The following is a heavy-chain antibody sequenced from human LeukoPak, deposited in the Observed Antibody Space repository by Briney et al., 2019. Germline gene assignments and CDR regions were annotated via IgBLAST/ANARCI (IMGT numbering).Heavy chain of an antibody. CDR3: ASVLFPGVYFDY. Sequence: SETLSLTCAVYGGSFSGCYWSWIRQPPGKGLEWIGEINHSGSTNYNPSLKSRVTISVDTSKNQFSLKLSSVTAADTAVYYCASVLFPGVYFDYWGQGTLVTVSS. D-gene: IGHD3-10*01. CDR2: INHSGST. J-gene: IGHJ4*02. CDR1: GGSFSGCY. V-gene: IGHV4-34*01.